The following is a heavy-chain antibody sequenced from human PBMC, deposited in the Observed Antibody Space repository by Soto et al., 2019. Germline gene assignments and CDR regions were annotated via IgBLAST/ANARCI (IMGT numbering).Heavy chain of an antibody. V-gene: IGHV1-2*02. CDR3: ARVAVVTLDQSFDY. J-gene: IGHJ4*02. Sequence: ASVWVSCKXSGYNFTVPYMYWVPQPPGQGLEWMQWINPNSGGTNYAQKFQGRFTITRGTTISTAYMELSRLRPPHTAANYCARVAVVTLDQSFDYCGQGTLVAVAS. CDR2: INPNSGGT. CDR1: GYNFTVPY. D-gene: IGHD1-1*01.